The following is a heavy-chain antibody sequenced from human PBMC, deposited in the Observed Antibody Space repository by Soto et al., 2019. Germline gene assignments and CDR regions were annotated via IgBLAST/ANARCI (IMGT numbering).Heavy chain of an antibody. CDR2: IYWDNDE. CDR1: GFSLSTSGVG. CDR3: ARPNSGNFYYFGF. Sequence: QITLKESGPTLVKPTQTLTLTCTFSGFSLSTSGVGVGWIRQPPGKALEWLALIYWDNDERYNPSLKSRLTISKDTFTNQVVLRMTNMDPVDSATYYCARPNSGNFYYFGFWGQGTLVAVAS. J-gene: IGHJ4*02. D-gene: IGHD1-26*01. V-gene: IGHV2-5*02.